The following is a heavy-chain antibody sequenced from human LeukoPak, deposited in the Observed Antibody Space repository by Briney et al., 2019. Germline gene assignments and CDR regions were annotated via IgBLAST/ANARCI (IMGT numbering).Heavy chain of an antibody. CDR1: GFTFSNAW. Sequence: GGSLRLSCAASGFTFSNAWMTWVRQAPGKGLKWVGRIRDKNDGGTTDYAAPVKGRFTISRDDSKNTLYLQMNSLKTEDTAVYYCTTDGGSYIDYWGQGTLVTVSS. J-gene: IGHJ4*02. CDR2: IRDKNDGGTT. CDR3: TTDGGSYIDY. D-gene: IGHD1-26*01. V-gene: IGHV3-15*01.